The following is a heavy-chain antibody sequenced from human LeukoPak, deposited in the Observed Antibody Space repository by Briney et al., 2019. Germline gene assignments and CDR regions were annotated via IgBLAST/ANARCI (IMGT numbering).Heavy chain of an antibody. J-gene: IGHJ4*02. CDR2: IWYDGSNK. Sequence: GGSLRLSCAASGFTFSSYGMHWVRQAPGKGLEWVAVIWYDGSNKYYADSVKGRFTISRDNSKNTLYLQMNSLRAEDTAVYYCARASGYYDSSGYHINYFDYWGQGTLVTVSS. CDR1: GFTFSSYG. D-gene: IGHD3-22*01. CDR3: ARASGYYDSSGYHINYFDY. V-gene: IGHV3-33*01.